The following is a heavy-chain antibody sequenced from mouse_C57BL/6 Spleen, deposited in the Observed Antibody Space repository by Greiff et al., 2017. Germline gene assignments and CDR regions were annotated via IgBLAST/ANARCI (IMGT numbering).Heavy chain of an antibody. J-gene: IGHJ4*01. D-gene: IGHD2-1*01. V-gene: IGHV5-16*01. CDR2: INYDGSST. Sequence: EVHLVESEGGLVQPGSSMTLSCTASGFTFSDYYMAWVRQVPEKGLEWVANINYDGSSTYYLDSLKSRFIISRDNAKNILYLQMSSLKSEDTATYYCARYYGNFYAMDYWGQGTSVTVSS. CDR3: ARYYGNFYAMDY. CDR1: GFTFSDYY.